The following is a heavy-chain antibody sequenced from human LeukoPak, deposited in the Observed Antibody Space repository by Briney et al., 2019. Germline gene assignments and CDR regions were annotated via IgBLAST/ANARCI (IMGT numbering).Heavy chain of an antibody. D-gene: IGHD3-10*01. CDR1: GGTFSSYA. CDR3: VRDGDSVSFDY. CDR2: IIPIFGTA. Sequence: GASVKVSCKASGGTFSSYAISWVRQAPGQGLEWMGGIIPIFGTANYAQKFQGRVTITTDESTSTAYMELSSLRSEDTAVYYCVRDGDSVSFDYWGQGTLVTVSS. V-gene: IGHV1-69*05. J-gene: IGHJ4*02.